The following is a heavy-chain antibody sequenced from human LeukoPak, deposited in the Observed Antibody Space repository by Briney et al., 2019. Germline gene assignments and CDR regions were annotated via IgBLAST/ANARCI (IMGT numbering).Heavy chain of an antibody. CDR3: AIVGFDLDS. CDR1: GFTFSSYS. CDR2: VSESGYNT. Sequence: GGSLRLSCAASGFTFSSYSMNWVRQAPGKGLEWVSGVSESGYNTYYADSVKGRFTVSRDNSKNTLFLQMNSLRVEDTAFYYCAIVGFDLDSWGQGTLVTVSS. D-gene: IGHD2-21*01. J-gene: IGHJ4*02. V-gene: IGHV3-23*01.